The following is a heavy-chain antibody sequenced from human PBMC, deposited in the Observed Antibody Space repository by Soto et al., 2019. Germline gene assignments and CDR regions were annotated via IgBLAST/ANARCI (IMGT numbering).Heavy chain of an antibody. Sequence: QVQLVESGGGVVQPGRSLRLSCAASGLTFNIYAMHWVRQAPGKGLEWVAVISNDGKNEYYAESVKGRFTISRDNSKNTLYLQMNSLRPEDTAIYYCAKVKVGVAAAGTLHLPDYWGQGTLVAVSS. CDR1: GLTFNIYA. CDR3: AKVKVGVAAAGTLHLPDY. V-gene: IGHV3-30*18. CDR2: ISNDGKNE. J-gene: IGHJ4*02. D-gene: IGHD6-13*01.